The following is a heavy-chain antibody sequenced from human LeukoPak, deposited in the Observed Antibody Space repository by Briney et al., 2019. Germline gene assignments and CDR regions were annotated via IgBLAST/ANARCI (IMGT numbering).Heavy chain of an antibody. CDR3: ARDYYLGAYGMDV. V-gene: IGHV1-69*13. CDR2: IIPIFGTA. D-gene: IGHD3-22*01. J-gene: IGHJ6*02. CDR1: GGTFSSYA. Sequence: ASVKVSCKASGGTFSSYAINWVRQAPGQGLEWMGGIIPIFGTANYAQKFQGRVTITADEPTSTASMELSSLRFEDTAVCFCARDYYLGAYGMDVWGQGTTVTVSS.